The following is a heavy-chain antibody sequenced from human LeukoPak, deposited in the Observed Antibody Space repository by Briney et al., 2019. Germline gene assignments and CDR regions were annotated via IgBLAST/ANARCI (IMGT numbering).Heavy chain of an antibody. CDR2: VDPEDEET. V-gene: IGHV1-69-2*01. D-gene: IGHD6-6*01. J-gene: IGHJ4*02. CDR3: ATVDSNSLY. Sequence: GASVKVSCKASGYTFTDYYMHWVQQAPGKGLAWMGRVDPEDEETIYTEKFHGRVTITADTSTDTAYMELSSLRSEDTAVYYCATVDSNSLYWGQGTLVTVSS. CDR1: GYTFTDYY.